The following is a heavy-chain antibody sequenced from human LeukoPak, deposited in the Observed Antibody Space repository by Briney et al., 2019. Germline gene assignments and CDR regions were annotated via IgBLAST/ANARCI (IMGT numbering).Heavy chain of an antibody. CDR3: ARDRGYNWNYVWFDP. Sequence: GASVKVSCKASGYTFTGYYMHWVRQAPGQGIEWMGWINPNSGGTNYAQKFQGRVTMTRDTSISTAYMELSRLRSDDTAVYYCARDRGYNWNYVWFDPWGQGTLVTVSS. CDR2: INPNSGGT. D-gene: IGHD1-7*01. V-gene: IGHV1-2*02. CDR1: GYTFTGYY. J-gene: IGHJ5*02.